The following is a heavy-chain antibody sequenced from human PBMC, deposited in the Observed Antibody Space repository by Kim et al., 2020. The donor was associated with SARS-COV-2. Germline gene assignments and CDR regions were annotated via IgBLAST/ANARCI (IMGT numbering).Heavy chain of an antibody. Sequence: SETLSLTCTVSGGSISSSSYYWGWIRQPPGKGLEWIGSIYYSGSTYYNPSLKSRVTISVDTSKNQFSLKLSSVTAADTAVYYCASLLANYYDSSGPYYFDYWGQGTLVTVSS. J-gene: IGHJ4*02. CDR3: ASLLANYYDSSGPYYFDY. V-gene: IGHV4-39*01. CDR2: IYYSGST. CDR1: GGSISSSSYY. D-gene: IGHD3-22*01.